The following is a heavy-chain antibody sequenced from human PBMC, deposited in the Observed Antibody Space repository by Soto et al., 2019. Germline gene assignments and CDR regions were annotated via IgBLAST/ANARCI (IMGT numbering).Heavy chain of an antibody. CDR1: GFTVSSNY. J-gene: IGHJ5*02. V-gene: IGHV3-53*01. D-gene: IGHD1-26*01. CDR3: AAKLLPPGGWFDP. Sequence: GGSLRLSCAASGFTVSSNYMSWVRQAPGKGLEWVSVIYSGGSTYYADSVKGRFTISRDNSKNTLYLQMNSLRAEDTAVYYCAAKLLPPGGWFDPWGQGTLVTVSS. CDR2: IYSGGST.